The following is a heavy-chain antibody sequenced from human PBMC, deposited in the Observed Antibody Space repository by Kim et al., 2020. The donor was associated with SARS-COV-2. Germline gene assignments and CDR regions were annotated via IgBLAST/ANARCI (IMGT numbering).Heavy chain of an antibody. CDR3: AKRWSSGLSYQVALDY. Sequence: GGSLRLSCAASGFTFSSYGMHWVRQAPGKGLEWVAVISYDGSNKYYADSVKGRFTISRDNSKNTLYLQMNSLRAEDTAVYYCAKRWSSGLSYQVALDYWGQGTLVTVSS. D-gene: IGHD6-19*01. J-gene: IGHJ4*02. CDR1: GFTFSSYG. CDR2: ISYDGSNK. V-gene: IGHV3-30*18.